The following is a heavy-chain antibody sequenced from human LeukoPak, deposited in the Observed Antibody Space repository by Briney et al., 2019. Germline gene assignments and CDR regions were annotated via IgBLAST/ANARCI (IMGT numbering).Heavy chain of an antibody. CDR3: ARDLSFGSLDF. CDR1: GFNLNDYG. Sequence: GGSLRLSCAASGFNLNDYGMHWVRQAPGKGLEWVAGMWYDGSKEDYADSVKGRFTISRDMSKNTLNLQMNSLRVEDTAMFYCARDLSFGSLDFRGQGTLVTVSS. CDR2: MWYDGSKE. D-gene: IGHD1-26*01. V-gene: IGHV3-33*01. J-gene: IGHJ4*02.